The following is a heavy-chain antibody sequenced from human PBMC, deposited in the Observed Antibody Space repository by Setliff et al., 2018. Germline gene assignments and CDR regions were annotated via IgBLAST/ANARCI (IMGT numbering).Heavy chain of an antibody. CDR3: AKTPPTDWYFDL. CDR2: IWDDGGKK. D-gene: IGHD2-15*01. CDR1: GFTFSTYA. V-gene: IGHV3-30*02. Sequence: GGSLRLSCAASGFTFSTYAMHWVRQAPGKGLEWVAVIWDDGGKKYHADSVKGRFTISRDNSKNTLYLEVNSLRAEDTAVYYCAKTPPTDWYFDLWGRGTLVTVSS. J-gene: IGHJ2*01.